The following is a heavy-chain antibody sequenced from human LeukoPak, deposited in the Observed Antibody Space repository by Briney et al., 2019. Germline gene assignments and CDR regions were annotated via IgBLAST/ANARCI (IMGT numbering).Heavy chain of an antibody. D-gene: IGHD5-18*01. CDR2: ISSYNGNT. Sequence: GSVKVSCKASGYTFSIYGISWVRQAPGQGLEWMGWISSYNGNTNFAQKLQGRVTMTTDTSTSTAYLQLRSLRSDDTAVYYCARGGYSYGYMGHSDYWGQGTLVTV. V-gene: IGHV1-18*01. CDR1: GYTFSIYG. CDR3: ARGGYSYGYMGHSDY. J-gene: IGHJ4*02.